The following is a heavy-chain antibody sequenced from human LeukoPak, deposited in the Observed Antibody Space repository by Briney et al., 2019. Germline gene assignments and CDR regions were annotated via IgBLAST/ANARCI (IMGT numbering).Heavy chain of an antibody. D-gene: IGHD3-16*01. CDR3: ARGGTYGAYLDY. CDR2: IYYNGNT. Sequence: GSLRLSCAASGFTFSSSGMNWVRQAPGKGLEWIGYIYYNGNTNTYNPSLQSRATISVYTSKDHLSLELRSVTAADTAVYYCARGGTYGAYLDYWGQGSLVIVSS. V-gene: IGHV4-59*01. J-gene: IGHJ4*02. CDR1: GFTFSSSG.